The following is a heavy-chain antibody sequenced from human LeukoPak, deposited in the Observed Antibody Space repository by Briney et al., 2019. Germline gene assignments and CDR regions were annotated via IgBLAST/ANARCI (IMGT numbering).Heavy chain of an antibody. J-gene: IGHJ4*02. CDR1: GYTFTSYD. Sequence: ASVKVSCKASGYTFTSYDINWVRQATGQGLEWMGWMNPNSGNTGYAQKFQGRVTITRNTSISTAYMELSSLRSDDTAVYYCARYPRGRGYSGYDPAGFDYWGQGTLVTVSS. V-gene: IGHV1-8*03. CDR2: MNPNSGNT. CDR3: ARYPRGRGYSGYDPAGFDY. D-gene: IGHD5-12*01.